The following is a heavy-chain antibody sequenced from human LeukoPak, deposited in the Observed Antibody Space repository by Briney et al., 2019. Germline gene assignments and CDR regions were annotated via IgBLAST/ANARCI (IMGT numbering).Heavy chain of an antibody. Sequence: GGSLRLSCAASGFTFSSYWMSRVRRAPGKGLECVANIKQDGSEKYYVDSVKGRFTISRDNAKNSLYLQMNSLRADDTAVYYCARDQFRDYFRGADYWGQGTLVTVSS. V-gene: IGHV3-7*03. J-gene: IGHJ4*02. CDR3: ARDQFRDYFRGADY. D-gene: IGHD3-16*01. CDR2: IKQDGSEK. CDR1: GFTFSSYW.